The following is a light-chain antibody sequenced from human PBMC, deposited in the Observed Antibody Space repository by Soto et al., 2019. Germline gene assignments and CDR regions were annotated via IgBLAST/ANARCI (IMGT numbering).Light chain of an antibody. J-gene: IGKJ1*01. CDR2: AAS. CDR1: QSITNY. V-gene: IGKV1-39*01. CDR3: QQSYSTPWT. Sequence: DIQMPHSPSSLSASVGDRVTITCRATQSITNYLKWYQQKPGKAPKLLIYAASSLQSGVPSRFSGSESGTDFTLSISSLQLEDFATYYCQQSYSTPWTFGQGTKVEIK.